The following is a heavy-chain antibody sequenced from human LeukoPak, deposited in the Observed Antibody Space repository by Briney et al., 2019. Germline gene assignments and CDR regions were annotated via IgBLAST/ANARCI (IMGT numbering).Heavy chain of an antibody. V-gene: IGHV1-69*04. J-gene: IGHJ4*02. CDR2: IIPILGIA. Sequence: SVKVSCKASGGTFSSYAISWVRQAPGQGLEWMGRIIPILGIANYAQKFQGRVTITTDKSTSTAYMELSSLRSEDTAVYYCARDGDTYYYDSSGYYAYWGQGTLVTVSS. CDR1: GGTFSSYA. CDR3: ARDGDTYYYDSSGYYAY. D-gene: IGHD3-22*01.